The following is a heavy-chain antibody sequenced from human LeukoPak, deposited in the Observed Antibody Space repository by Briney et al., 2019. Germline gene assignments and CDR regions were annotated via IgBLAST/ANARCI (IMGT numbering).Heavy chain of an antibody. V-gene: IGHV3-21*01. D-gene: IGHD4-17*01. CDR3: ARAEDYGDYEDY. CDR1: GFTFSSYS. CDR2: ISSSSSYI. J-gene: IGHJ4*02. Sequence: PGGSLRLSCAASGFTFSSYSMNWVRQAPGKGLEWVSSISSSSSYIYYADSVKGRFTISRDNSKNTPSLQMNSLRVEDTAVYYCARAEDYGDYEDYWGQGTLVTVSS.